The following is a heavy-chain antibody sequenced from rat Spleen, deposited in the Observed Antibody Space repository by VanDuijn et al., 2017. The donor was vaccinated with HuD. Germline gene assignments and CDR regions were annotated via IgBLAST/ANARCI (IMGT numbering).Heavy chain of an antibody. D-gene: IGHD4-1*01. CDR2: ISAGGDDT. CDR3: TTGLP. CDR1: GFTFSDNY. V-gene: IGHV5-27*01. J-gene: IGHJ2*01. Sequence: EVQLVESGGGLVQPGRSLKLSCAVSGFTFSDNYMAWVRQAPTKGLEWVAYISAGGDDTYYRDTVKGRFTISRDNAKSTLYLQMDSLRSEDTATYYCTTGLPWGQGVIVTVSS.